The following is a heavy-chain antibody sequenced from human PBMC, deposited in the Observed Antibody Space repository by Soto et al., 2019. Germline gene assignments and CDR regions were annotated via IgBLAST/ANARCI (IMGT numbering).Heavy chain of an antibody. V-gene: IGHV4-59*01. CDR3: ARGDNYDFGSGYSPGNSFDP. J-gene: IGHJ5*02. CDR2: IYYSGST. D-gene: IGHD3-3*01. Sequence: SETLSLTCTVSGGSISSYYWSWIRQPPGKGLEWIGYIYYSGSTNYNPSLKSRVTISVDTSKNQFSLMRSSVTAADTAVYYCARGDNYDFGSGYSPGNSFDPWGQGTLGTGAS. CDR1: GGSISSYY.